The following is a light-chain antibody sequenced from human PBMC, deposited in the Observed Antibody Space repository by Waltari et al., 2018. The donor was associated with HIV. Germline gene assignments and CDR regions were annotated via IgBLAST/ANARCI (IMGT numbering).Light chain of an antibody. J-gene: IGLJ3*02. CDR2: DVN. CDR1: SRAVGGYKY. V-gene: IGLV2-11*01. Sequence: QSALTQSRSVSGSPGQSVTISCTGTSRAVGGYKYLSWYQQHPGKVPKPMFYDVNKRPSGVPDRFSGSKSANTASLTISGLQAEDEADYYCCSYAGSYTWVFGGGTKLTVL. CDR3: CSYAGSYTWV.